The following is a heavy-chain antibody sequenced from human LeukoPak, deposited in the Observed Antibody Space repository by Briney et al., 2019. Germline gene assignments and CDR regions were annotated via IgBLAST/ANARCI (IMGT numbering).Heavy chain of an antibody. V-gene: IGHV4-34*01. Sequence: SETLSLTCAVYGGSFSGYYWSWIRQPPGKGLEWIGEINHSGSTNYNPSLKSRVTISVDTSKNQFSLKLSSVTAADTAVYYCARGGRIPILWYYNMDVWGKGTTVTVSS. D-gene: IGHD2-21*01. J-gene: IGHJ6*03. CDR2: INHSGST. CDR3: ARGGRIPILWYYNMDV. CDR1: GGSFSGYY.